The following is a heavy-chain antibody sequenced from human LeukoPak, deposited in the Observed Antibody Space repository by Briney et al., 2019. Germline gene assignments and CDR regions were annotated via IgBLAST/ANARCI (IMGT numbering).Heavy chain of an antibody. D-gene: IGHD1-26*01. Sequence: ASVKVSCKASGYTFTGYYMHWVRQAPGQGLEWMGRINPNSGGTNYAQKFQGRVTLTRGTSISTAYMELSRLRSDDTVVYYCARGGLGGSYYLIDYWGQGTLVTVSS. J-gene: IGHJ4*02. CDR1: GYTFTGYY. V-gene: IGHV1-2*05. CDR2: INPNSGGT. CDR3: ARGGLGGSYYLIDY.